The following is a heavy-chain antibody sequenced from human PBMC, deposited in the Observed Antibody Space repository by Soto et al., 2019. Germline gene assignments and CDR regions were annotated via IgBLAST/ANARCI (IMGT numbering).Heavy chain of an antibody. Sequence: QLQLQESGSGLVKPSQTLSLSCAVSGGSISSGGYSWSWIRLPPGKGLEWNGYIYHSETTNYNPSLKSRVTISVDRSKNHLSLKLKSVTPADTAVYYCARDSRSTTTYGLDVWGQGTTVTVSS. D-gene: IGHD4-4*01. CDR2: IYHSETT. V-gene: IGHV4-30-2*01. CDR3: ARDSRSTTTYGLDV. CDR1: GGSISSGGYS. J-gene: IGHJ6*02.